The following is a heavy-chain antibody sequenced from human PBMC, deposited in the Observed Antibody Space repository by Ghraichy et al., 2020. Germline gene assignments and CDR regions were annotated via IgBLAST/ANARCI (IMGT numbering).Heavy chain of an antibody. D-gene: IGHD6-19*01. CDR3: ARVTAVADAGHWFDP. CDR1: GFTFTAYS. V-gene: IGHV3-21*04. J-gene: IGHJ5*02. CDR2: IIPSSSLI. Sequence: GGSLRLSCIASGFTFTAYSMSWVRQAPGKGLEWVSTIIPSSSLIYYADSVKGRFTVSRDNAKNSVILQMNSLSPEDTAIYSCARVTAVADAGHWFDPWGQGTLVIVSS.